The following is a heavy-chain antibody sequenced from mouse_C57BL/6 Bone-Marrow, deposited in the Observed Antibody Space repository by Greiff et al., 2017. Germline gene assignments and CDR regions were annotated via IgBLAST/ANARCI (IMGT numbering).Heavy chain of an antibody. V-gene: IGHV1-76*01. CDR3: ARSRAWFAY. J-gene: IGHJ3*01. CDR2: IYPGSGNT. Sequence: VKLMESGAELVRPGASVKLSCKASGYTFTDYYINWVKQRPGQGLEWIARIYPGSGNTYYNEKFKGKATLTAEKSSSTAYMQLSRLTSEDSAVYFCARSRAWFAYWGQGTLVTVSA. CDR1: GYTFTDYY.